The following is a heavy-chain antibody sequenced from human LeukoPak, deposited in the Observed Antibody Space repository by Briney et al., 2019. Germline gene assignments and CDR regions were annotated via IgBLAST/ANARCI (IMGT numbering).Heavy chain of an antibody. J-gene: IGHJ4*02. CDR3: ARCGYSYDYFDY. CDR2: IFPGDSDA. Sequence: GASLQISCKGSGYIFSSYWIGWVRQLPGKGLEWMGIIFPGDSDARYSPSFQGQVTISADKSISTASLQWSSLKASDTAMYYCARCGYSYDYFDYWGQGTLVTVSS. D-gene: IGHD5-18*01. CDR1: GYIFSSYW. V-gene: IGHV5-51*01.